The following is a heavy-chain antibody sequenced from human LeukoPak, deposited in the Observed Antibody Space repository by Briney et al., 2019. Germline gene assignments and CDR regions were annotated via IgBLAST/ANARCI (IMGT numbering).Heavy chain of an antibody. V-gene: IGHV3-7*01. Sequence: GGSLRLSCAASGFTFSSYWMSWVRQAPGKGLEWVANIKQDGSEKYYVDSVKGRFTISRDNAKNSLYLQMNSLRAEDTAVYYCARVLGSIAVAGDYWYFDLWGRGTLVTVSS. D-gene: IGHD6-19*01. CDR1: GFTFSSYW. CDR2: IKQDGSEK. CDR3: ARVLGSIAVAGDYWYFDL. J-gene: IGHJ2*01.